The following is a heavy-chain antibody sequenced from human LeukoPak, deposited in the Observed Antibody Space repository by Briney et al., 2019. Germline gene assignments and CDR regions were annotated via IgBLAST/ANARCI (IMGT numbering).Heavy chain of an antibody. V-gene: IGHV4-59*01. CDR1: GGSISGYY. CDR3: ARGTLVRGVITNWFDP. J-gene: IGHJ5*02. CDR2: IYYSGST. D-gene: IGHD3-10*01. Sequence: SETLSLTCTVSGGSISGYYWTWIRQPPGKGLEWIGYIYYSGSTNYNPSLKSRVTISVDTSKNQFSLKLSSVTAADTAVYYCARGTLVRGVITNWFDPWGQGTLVTVSS.